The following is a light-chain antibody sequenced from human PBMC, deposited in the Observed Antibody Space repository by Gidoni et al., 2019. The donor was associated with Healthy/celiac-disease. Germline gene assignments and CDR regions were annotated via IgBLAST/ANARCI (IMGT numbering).Light chain of an antibody. CDR2: KAS. Sequence: DIQMTQSPSTLSASVGDRVTITCRASQSISSWLAWYQQNPGKAPKLLIYKASSLESGVPSRFSGSGSGTEFTLTISSLQPDDFATYCCQQDNSYPLTFGGGTKVEIK. V-gene: IGKV1-5*03. CDR3: QQDNSYPLT. CDR1: QSISSW. J-gene: IGKJ4*01.